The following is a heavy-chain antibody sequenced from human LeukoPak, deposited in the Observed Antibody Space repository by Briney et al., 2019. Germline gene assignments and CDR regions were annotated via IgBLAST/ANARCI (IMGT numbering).Heavy chain of an antibody. CDR3: ARGGHDYGDYGELDY. Sequence: GGSLRLSCAASDFTFVTYGMTWVRQAPGKGLEWVSGIVGGDGGTYYADSVKGRFIISRDNSKNTLYVQMNSLRAEDTAIYYCARGGHDYGDYGELDYWGQGALVTVSS. D-gene: IGHD4-17*01. V-gene: IGHV3-23*01. CDR1: DFTFVTYG. CDR2: IVGGDGGT. J-gene: IGHJ4*02.